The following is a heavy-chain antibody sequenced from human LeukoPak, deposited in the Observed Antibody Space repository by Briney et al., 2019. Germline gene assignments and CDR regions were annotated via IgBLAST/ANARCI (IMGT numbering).Heavy chain of an antibody. D-gene: IGHD5-12*01. CDR2: IYSGGST. Sequence: GGSLRLSCAASGFTVSSNYMSWVRQAPGKGLEWVSAIYSGGSTYYADSVKGRFAISRDNSKNTLYLQMNSLRAEDTAVYYCARGIGGGYVIGGLGYWGQGTLVTVSS. CDR3: ARGIGGGYVIGGLGY. J-gene: IGHJ4*02. CDR1: GFTVSSNY. V-gene: IGHV3-53*01.